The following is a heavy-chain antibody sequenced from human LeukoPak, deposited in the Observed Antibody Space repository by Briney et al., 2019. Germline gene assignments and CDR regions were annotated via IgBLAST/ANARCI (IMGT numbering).Heavy chain of an antibody. CDR2: INPNSGGT. V-gene: IGHV1-2*02. J-gene: IGHJ3*02. CDR1: GYTFTGYY. CDR3: ARDPVVAATNAFDI. Sequence: ASVKVSCKASGYTFTGYYMHWVRQAPGQGLEWMGWINPNSGGTNYAQKFQGRVTMTRDTSISTAYMELSRLRSDDTAVYYCARDPVVAATNAFDIRGQGTMVTVSS. D-gene: IGHD2-15*01.